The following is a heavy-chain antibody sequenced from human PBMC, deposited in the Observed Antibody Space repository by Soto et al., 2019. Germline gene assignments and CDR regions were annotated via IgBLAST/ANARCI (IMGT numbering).Heavy chain of an antibody. CDR2: ISSNGAHT. J-gene: IGHJ5*02. D-gene: IGHD3-10*01. V-gene: IGHV3-64*02. CDR1: EFSFSNDE. Sequence: LSCAASEFSFSNDEMHWFRQAPGKGLEYVSGISSNGAHTDYAESVKGRFTISRDNSENTLYLQMDSLRAEDMAVYYCARERWGVGGGVPNVWLDPWGKGTLVTVYS. CDR3: ARERWGVGGGVPNVWLDP.